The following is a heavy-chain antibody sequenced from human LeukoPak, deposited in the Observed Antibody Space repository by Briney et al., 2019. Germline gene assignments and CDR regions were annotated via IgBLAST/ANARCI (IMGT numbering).Heavy chain of an antibody. CDR2: ISNSGTT. V-gene: IGHV4-31*03. Sequence: SETLSLTCTVSGDSVTSGGYLWTWIRQHPGKGLDWIGYISNSGTTSYNPSLRSRVSISVDTSNNQFSLRLSSVAAADTAVYYCASDVVVTSSPDAFDIWGQGTMVTVSS. J-gene: IGHJ3*02. CDR3: ASDVVVTSSPDAFDI. D-gene: IGHD2-21*02. CDR1: GDSVTSGGYL.